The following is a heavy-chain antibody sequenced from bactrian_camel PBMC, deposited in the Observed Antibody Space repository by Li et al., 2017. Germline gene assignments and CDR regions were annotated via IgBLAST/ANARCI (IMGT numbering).Heavy chain of an antibody. J-gene: IGHJ4*01. CDR2: ISGGDA. V-gene: IGHV3S55*01. D-gene: IGHD2*01. CDR3: ASGLYFYHYNY. Sequence: HVQLVESGGGSVQAGETLRLSCTASGFSFEDADMAWYRQVPGNECDLVATISGGDAYYGDSVKGRFTVSRDNSKSTVWLQMNSLKSEDTALYYCASGLYFYHYNYWGQGTQVTVS. CDR1: GFSFEDAD.